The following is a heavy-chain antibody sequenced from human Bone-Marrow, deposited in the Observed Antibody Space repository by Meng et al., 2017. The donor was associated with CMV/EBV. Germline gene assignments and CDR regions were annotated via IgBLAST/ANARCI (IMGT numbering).Heavy chain of an antibody. Sequence: SVSGYYWSWIRQPPGKGLEWIGEINHSGSTNYNPSLKSRVTISVDTSKNQFSLKLSSVTAADTAVYYCARGYYGSGSESVDPDYFDYWDQGTLVTVSS. CDR1: SVSGYY. CDR3: ARGYYGSGSESVDPDYFDY. V-gene: IGHV4-34*01. CDR2: INHSGST. J-gene: IGHJ4*02. D-gene: IGHD3-10*01.